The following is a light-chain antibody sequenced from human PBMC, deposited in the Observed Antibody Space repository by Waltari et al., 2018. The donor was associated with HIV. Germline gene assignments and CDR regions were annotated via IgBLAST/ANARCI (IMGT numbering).Light chain of an antibody. V-gene: IGLV3-25*03. J-gene: IGLJ2*01. CDR1: ALPRQY. CDR3: QTTDRNGVVA. Sequence: SSALTQTPSVSVSPGQTAPIPCSGEALPRQYANWYHQREGQAPLLVIFQDNKRPSGIPERFSASSSGTVLTLTISGVQTEDEGDYYCQTTDRNGVVAFGGGTKVTVL. CDR2: QDN.